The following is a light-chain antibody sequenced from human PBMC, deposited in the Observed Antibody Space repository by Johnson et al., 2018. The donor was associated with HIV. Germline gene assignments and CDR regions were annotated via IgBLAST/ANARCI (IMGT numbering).Light chain of an antibody. J-gene: IGLJ1*01. Sequence: QSVLTQPPSVSAAPGQKVTISCSGSSSNIGNNYVSWYQQFPGTALKLLIYDNNKRPSVIPDRFSGSKSGTSATLDITGLQTGDEADYYCGTWDSSLSAPRVFGTGTQVSVL. CDR2: DNN. CDR1: SSNIGNNY. V-gene: IGLV1-51*01. CDR3: GTWDSSLSAPRV.